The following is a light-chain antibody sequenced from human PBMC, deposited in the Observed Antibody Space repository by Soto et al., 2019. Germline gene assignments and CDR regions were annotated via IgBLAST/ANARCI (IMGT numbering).Light chain of an antibody. Sequence: EIVLTQSPATLSLPPGERATLSCRASQSISTYLAWYQQKPGQAPRLLISDASNRATDIPARFSGSGSETDFTLTISSLEPEDFAVYYCQQRYNWRAFGQGTRLEIK. CDR3: QQRYNWRA. CDR1: QSISTY. V-gene: IGKV3-11*01. J-gene: IGKJ5*01. CDR2: DAS.